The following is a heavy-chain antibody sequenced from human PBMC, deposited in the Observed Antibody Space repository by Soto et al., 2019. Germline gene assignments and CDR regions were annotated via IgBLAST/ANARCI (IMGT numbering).Heavy chain of an antibody. V-gene: IGHV4-31*03. Sequence: QVQLQESGPGLVKPSQTLSLTCIVSSGSISSGGYYWSWIRQHPGKGLEWIGYIHYSGSTYYNPSLKSRVTISVDTSKNQFSLKLSSVTAADTAVYYCARDQYYYGSGSSGYFDYWGQGTLVTVSS. J-gene: IGHJ4*02. CDR3: ARDQYYYGSGSSGYFDY. D-gene: IGHD3-10*01. CDR1: SGSISSGGYY. CDR2: IHYSGST.